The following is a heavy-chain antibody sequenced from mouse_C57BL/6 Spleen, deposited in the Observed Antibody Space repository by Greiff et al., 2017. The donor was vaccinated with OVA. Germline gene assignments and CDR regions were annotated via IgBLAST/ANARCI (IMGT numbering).Heavy chain of an antibody. J-gene: IGHJ1*03. CDR2: IDPSDSYT. D-gene: IGHD1-1*01. CDR3: AKPPYYGSSNWDFDV. V-gene: IGHV1-50*01. Sequence: QVQLQQPGAELVKPGASVKLSCKASGYTFTSYWMQWVKQRPGQGLEWIGEIDPSDSYTNYNQKFKGKATLTVAKSSSTAYMQLSSLTSEDSAVYYCAKPPYYGSSNWDFDVWGTGTTVTVSS. CDR1: GYTFTSYW.